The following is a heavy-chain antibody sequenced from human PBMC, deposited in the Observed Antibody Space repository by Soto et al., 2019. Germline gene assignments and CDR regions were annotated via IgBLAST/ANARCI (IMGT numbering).Heavy chain of an antibody. Sequence: APVKVSCKASGYTFTSYGISWVRQAPGQGLEWMGWISAYNGNTNYAQKLQGRVTTTTDTSTSTAYMELRSLRSDDTAVYYCARGRPSGYGDPDFHSVDYWCQGTLVTVS. V-gene: IGHV1-18*04. CDR1: GYTFTSYG. CDR2: ISAYNGNT. J-gene: IGHJ4*02. D-gene: IGHD4-17*01. CDR3: ARGRPSGYGDPDFHSVDY.